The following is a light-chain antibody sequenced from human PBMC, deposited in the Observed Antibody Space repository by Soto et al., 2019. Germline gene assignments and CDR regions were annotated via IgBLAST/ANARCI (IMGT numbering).Light chain of an antibody. V-gene: IGKV3-20*01. J-gene: IGKJ2*01. Sequence: EIVMTQSPGTLSLSPGERATISCRASQVIGSRYLAWYHQKSGQAPRLLIYGASSRATGIPDRFSGSGSGTDFTLTISRLEPEDFGVYYCQQFGSSIPHTFVQWTKLEIK. CDR3: QQFGSSIPHT. CDR1: QVIGSRY. CDR2: GAS.